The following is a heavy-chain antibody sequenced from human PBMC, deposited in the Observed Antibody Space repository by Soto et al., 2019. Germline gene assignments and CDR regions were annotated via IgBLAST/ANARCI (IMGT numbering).Heavy chain of an antibody. V-gene: IGHV1-69*08. CDR3: ARDRALNNAALTMAY. J-gene: IGHJ4*02. Sequence: QVQLVQSGAEVRKPGSSVKVSCKISGDSFSSYIISWVRQAPGQGLEWLGRIIPFASIPNYAQKFQGRLTITADKSTSTAYMELSILRSDDTAVYFCARDRALNNAALTMAYWGQGTLGTVSS. CDR2: IIPFASIP. CDR1: GDSFSSYI. D-gene: IGHD3-10*01.